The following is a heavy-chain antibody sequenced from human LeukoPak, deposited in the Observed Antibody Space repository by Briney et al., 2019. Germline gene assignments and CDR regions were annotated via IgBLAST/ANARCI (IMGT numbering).Heavy chain of an antibody. Sequence: GGSLRLSCAASGFIFSSYAMSCVRQAPGKGLEWVSGISGSGGSTYYSDSGKGRFTISRDNSKTTLFLQMNSLRAEDTAVYYCAKDRGPYSGYDSFFDFWGQGTLVTVSS. CDR2: ISGSGGST. J-gene: IGHJ4*02. V-gene: IGHV3-23*01. CDR1: GFIFSSYA. D-gene: IGHD5-12*01. CDR3: AKDRGPYSGYDSFFDF.